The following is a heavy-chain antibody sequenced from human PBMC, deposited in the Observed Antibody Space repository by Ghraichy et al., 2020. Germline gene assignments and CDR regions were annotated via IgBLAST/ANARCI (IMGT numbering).Heavy chain of an antibody. Sequence: GESLNISCAASGFTFSSYEMNWVRQAPGKGLEWVSFIGTVDTYTHYADSVRGRFIISRDNAKNSLYLQMNSLRDEDTAVYYCVRDRPGTEDFDYWGQGTLVTVSS. V-gene: IGHV3-48*03. CDR1: GFTFSSYE. J-gene: IGHJ4*02. CDR2: IGTVDTYT. D-gene: IGHD6-6*01. CDR3: VRDRPGTEDFDY.